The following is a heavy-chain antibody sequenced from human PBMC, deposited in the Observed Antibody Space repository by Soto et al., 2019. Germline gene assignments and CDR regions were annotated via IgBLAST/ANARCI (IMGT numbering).Heavy chain of an antibody. Sequence: QVQLVQSGDEVKKPGSSVKVSCKASGGTFSSYAISWVRQAPGQGLEWMGGIIPIFGTANYAQKFQGRVTITADESTSTAYMERSSRRAEDTAVYYCARGQLLMVYANAYYYGMDVWGQGTTVTVSS. CDR1: GGTFSSYA. CDR2: IIPIFGTA. CDR3: ARGQLLMVYANAYYYGMDV. V-gene: IGHV1-69*12. J-gene: IGHJ6*02. D-gene: IGHD2-8*01.